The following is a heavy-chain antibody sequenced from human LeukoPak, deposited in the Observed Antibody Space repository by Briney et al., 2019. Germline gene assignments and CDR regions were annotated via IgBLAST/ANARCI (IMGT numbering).Heavy chain of an antibody. CDR1: GGSISSYY. D-gene: IGHD1-7*01. V-gene: IGHV4-4*09. Sequence: SETLSLTCTVSGGSISSYYWSWIRQPPGKGLELIGYIYTSGSTNYNPSLKSRVTISVDTSKNQFPLKLSSVTAADTAVYYCARRVNWNYGNNWFDPWGQGTLVNVSS. CDR3: ARRVNWNYGNNWFDP. J-gene: IGHJ5*02. CDR2: IYTSGST.